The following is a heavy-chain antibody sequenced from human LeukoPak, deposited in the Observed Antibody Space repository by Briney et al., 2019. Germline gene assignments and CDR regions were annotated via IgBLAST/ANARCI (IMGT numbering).Heavy chain of an antibody. J-gene: IGHJ4*02. CDR3: ARVGAAVDFDY. CDR2: IKQDGSEK. CDR1: GFTFSSYW. V-gene: IGHV3-7*01. Sequence: GGSLRLSCAASGFTFSSYWMSWVRQAPGKGLEWVANIKQDGSEKYYVDSVKGRFTISRDNAKNSLYLQMNSLRAEDTAVYCCARVGAAVDFDYWGQGTLVTVSS. D-gene: IGHD6-13*01.